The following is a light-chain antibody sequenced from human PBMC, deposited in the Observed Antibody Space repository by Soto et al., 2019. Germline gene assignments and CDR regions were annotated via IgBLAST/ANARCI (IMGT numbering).Light chain of an antibody. V-gene: IGKV1-12*01. CDR3: QHRMNWPLT. J-gene: IGKJ5*01. CDR2: AAS. Sequence: DIQMTQSPSSVSASVGDRVTITFLASQGISSWLARYQQKPGKAPKLLIYAASSLQSGVPSRFSGSGSGTDFTLTISSLQPEDFAVYYCQHRMNWPLTFGQGTRLEIK. CDR1: QGISSW.